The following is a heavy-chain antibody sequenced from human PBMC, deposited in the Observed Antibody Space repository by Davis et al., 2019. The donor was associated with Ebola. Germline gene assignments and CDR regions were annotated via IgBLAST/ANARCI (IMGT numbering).Heavy chain of an antibody. J-gene: IGHJ4*02. CDR2: IYYSGST. D-gene: IGHD3-10*01. CDR1: GGSISSGDYY. CDR3: ARLGNYYGSGSHDY. Sequence: SETLSLTCTVSGGSISSGDYYWSWIRQPPGKGLEWIGYIYYSGSTYYNPSLKSRVTISVDTSKNQFSLKLSSVTAADTAVYYCARLGNYYGSGSHDYWGQGTLVTVSS. V-gene: IGHV4-30-4*01.